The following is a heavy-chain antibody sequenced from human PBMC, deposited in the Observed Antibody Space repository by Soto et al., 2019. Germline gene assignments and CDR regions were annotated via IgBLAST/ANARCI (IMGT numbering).Heavy chain of an antibody. CDR3: XXXXXXXXXXXXXXXXXX. CDR1: GFTFSNAW. Sequence: EVQLVESGGGLVQPGGSLRLSCAASGFTFSNAWMSWVRXXXXXXXXXVXXXXSKTDGGTTDYAAPVKGRFTISRDDSKNTLYLQMNSLKTXXXXXXXXXXXXXXXXXXXXXXXXXXXGQGTLVTVSS. CDR2: XXSKTDGGTT. J-gene: IGHJ4*02. V-gene: IGHV3-15*01.